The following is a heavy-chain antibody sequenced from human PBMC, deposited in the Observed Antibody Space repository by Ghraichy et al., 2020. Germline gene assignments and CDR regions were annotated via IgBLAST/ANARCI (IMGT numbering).Heavy chain of an antibody. CDR2: ITDSGGST. Sequence: VSSITDSGGSTFYADSVKGRFTISRDNSKNTLYLQMNSLRAEDTAIYYCAKELTLLEADFWSDYYHPRHFDSWGQGALVTVSS. D-gene: IGHD3-3*01. J-gene: IGHJ4*02. CDR3: AKELTLLEADFWSDYYHPRHFDS. V-gene: IGHV3-23*01.